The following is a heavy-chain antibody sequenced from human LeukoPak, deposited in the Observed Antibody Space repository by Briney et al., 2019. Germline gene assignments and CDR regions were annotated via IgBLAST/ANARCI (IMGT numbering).Heavy chain of an antibody. Sequence: PGGSLRLSCAASGFTFSSYSMNWVRPAPGKGLEWISSITSSSTTIYYADSVKGRFTISRDNAKNSLYLQMNSLRAEDTAVYYCASSISLAVHHLRDYWGQGTLVTVSS. CDR3: ASSISLAVHHLRDY. CDR1: GFTFSSYS. J-gene: IGHJ4*02. V-gene: IGHV3-48*01. CDR2: ITSSSTTI. D-gene: IGHD6-19*01.